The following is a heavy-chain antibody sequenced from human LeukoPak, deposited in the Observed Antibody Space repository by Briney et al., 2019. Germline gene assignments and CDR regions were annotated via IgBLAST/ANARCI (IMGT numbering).Heavy chain of an antibody. D-gene: IGHD3-3*01. J-gene: IGHJ3*02. CDR1: GGSMSGHY. CDR2: MYISGNT. CDR3: ARSWSGSVTAADI. Sequence: SETLSLTCTVSGGSMSGHYWTWIRQPAGKELEWIGRMYISGNTGYNPSLKSRVSMSIDTSKNQFSLKLSSVTAADTAIYYCARSWSGSVTAADIWGQGTMVIVSS. V-gene: IGHV4-4*07.